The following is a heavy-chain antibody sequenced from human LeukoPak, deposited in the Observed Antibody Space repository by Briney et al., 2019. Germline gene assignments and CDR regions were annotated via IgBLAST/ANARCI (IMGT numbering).Heavy chain of an antibody. CDR2: ISSTGRT. CDR1: GDSMSDYF. Sequence: PSETLSLTCTVSGDSMSDYFWTWIRQPPGKGLEWIGRISSTGRTDYNPSLTSRVTISIDTSKNQLSMQLNSVTAADTAVYYCAKGAGPPWFDPWGQGTLVTVSS. J-gene: IGHJ5*02. CDR3: AKGAGPPWFDP. V-gene: IGHV4-59*08. D-gene: IGHD6-19*01.